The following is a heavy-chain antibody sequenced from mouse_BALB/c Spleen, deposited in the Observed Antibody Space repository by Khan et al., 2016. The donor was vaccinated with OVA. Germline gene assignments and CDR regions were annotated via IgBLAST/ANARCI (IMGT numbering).Heavy chain of an antibody. CDR2: IFPGDGST. J-gene: IGHJ3*01. Sequence: QVQLQQPGAELVKPGTSVKLSCKASGYTFTSYDINWVRQRPEQGLDWIGWIFPGDGSTTYNEKFKGKATLTTDKSSSTAYMQLSRLTSEDAAVYCCARGGYGGFAYWGQGTLVTVSA. D-gene: IGHD2-14*01. CDR3: ARGGYGGFAY. V-gene: IGHV1-85*01. CDR1: GYTFTSYD.